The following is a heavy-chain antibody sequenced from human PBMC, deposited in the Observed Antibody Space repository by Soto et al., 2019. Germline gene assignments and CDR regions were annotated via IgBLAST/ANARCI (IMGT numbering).Heavy chain of an antibody. J-gene: IGHJ6*03. CDR2: IVPMFGIP. CDR1: GGTFSSYT. V-gene: IGHV1-69*02. D-gene: IGHD6-6*01. Sequence: SVKVSCKASGGTFSSYTISWVRQAPGQGLEWMGRIVPMFGIPNFAPKFQGRVTMTADRSTTTAYMELSSLRSEDTAVYYCASGPYTSSSGGYYYYYMDVWGKGTTVTVSS. CDR3: ASGPYTSSSGGYYYYYMDV.